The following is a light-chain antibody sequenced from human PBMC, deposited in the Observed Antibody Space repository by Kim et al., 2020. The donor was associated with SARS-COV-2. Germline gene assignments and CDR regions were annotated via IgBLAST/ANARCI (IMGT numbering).Light chain of an antibody. CDR1: QSVGNS. Sequence: EIVLTQSPGTLSLSTGERATLSCRASQSVGNSLAWFQQKPGQAPRLLIFETSNRDTGIPARFSGSGSGTGFTLTISSLEPEDFAVYYCQQRYDWPLTFGGGTKVDIK. CDR3: QQRYDWPLT. J-gene: IGKJ4*01. V-gene: IGKV3-11*01. CDR2: ETS.